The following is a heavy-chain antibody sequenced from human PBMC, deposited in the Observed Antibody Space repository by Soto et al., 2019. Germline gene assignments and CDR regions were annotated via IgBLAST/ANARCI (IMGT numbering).Heavy chain of an antibody. J-gene: IGHJ4*02. CDR2: ISGSGGST. CDR3: ARASYPGIAVEMDY. V-gene: IGHV3-23*01. D-gene: IGHD6-19*01. CDR1: GFTFSSYA. Sequence: GGSLRLSCAASGFTFSSYAMSWVRQAPGKGLEWVSAISGSGGSTYYADSVKGRFTISRDNSKNTLYLQMNSLRAEDTAVYYCARASYPGIAVEMDYWGQGTLVTVSS.